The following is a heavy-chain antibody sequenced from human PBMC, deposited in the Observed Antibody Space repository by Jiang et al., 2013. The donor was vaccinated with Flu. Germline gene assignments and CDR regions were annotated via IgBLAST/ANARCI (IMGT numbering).Heavy chain of an antibody. J-gene: IGHJ4*02. D-gene: IGHD2-15*01. V-gene: IGHV3-30*18. Sequence: VVQPGRSLRLSCAASGFTFSSYGMHWVRQAPGKGLEWVAVISYDGSNKYYADSVKGRFTISRDNSKNTLYLQMNSLRAEDTAVYYCAKARSIVVVVAATPGDYWGQGTLVTVSS. CDR3: AKARSIVVVVAATPGDY. CDR2: ISYDGSNK. CDR1: GFTFSSYG.